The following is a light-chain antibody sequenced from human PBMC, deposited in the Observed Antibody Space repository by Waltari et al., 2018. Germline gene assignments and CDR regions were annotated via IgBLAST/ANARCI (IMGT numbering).Light chain of an antibody. CDR3: AAWDDVLSGVV. CDR1: SSNIGSNA. V-gene: IGLV1-47*01. Sequence: QPVLIQPPSASGTPGQRVTISCSGSSSNIGSNAVYWYQQVPGTAPTLLMYGDNWRPSGVPDRCSGSRSGTSASLAISGVRSEDEADYHCAAWDDVLSGVVFGGGTKLIVL. J-gene: IGLJ2*01. CDR2: GDN.